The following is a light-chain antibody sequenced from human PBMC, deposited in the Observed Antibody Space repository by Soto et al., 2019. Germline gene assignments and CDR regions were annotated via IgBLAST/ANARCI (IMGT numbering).Light chain of an antibody. J-gene: IGKJ4*02. CDR1: QDIKNY. CDR3: QQYDNHPLT. Sequence: DIQMTQSPSSLSASVGDRVTITCQASQDIKNYLNWYQQKSGKAPKLLIYDASDLETGVTSRFSGSGSGTDFTFTINSLQPEDIATYYCQQYDNHPLTFGGGTKVEIK. CDR2: DAS. V-gene: IGKV1-33*01.